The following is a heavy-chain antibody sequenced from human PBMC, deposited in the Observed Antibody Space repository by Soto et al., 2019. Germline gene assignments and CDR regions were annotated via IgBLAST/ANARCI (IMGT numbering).Heavy chain of an antibody. D-gene: IGHD2-21*02. CDR2: LSGGGAGT. V-gene: IGHV3-23*01. Sequence: EVQLLESGGGFVQPGGSLRLSCAASGFTFSSYAMSWVRQAPGKGLEWVSALSGGGAGTYYADSVKGRFTISRDNSKNTLYLQMNSLRAEDTAVYYCAKDCGGDCYRYFDLWGRGTLVTVSS. CDR3: AKDCGGDCYRYFDL. J-gene: IGHJ2*01. CDR1: GFTFSSYA.